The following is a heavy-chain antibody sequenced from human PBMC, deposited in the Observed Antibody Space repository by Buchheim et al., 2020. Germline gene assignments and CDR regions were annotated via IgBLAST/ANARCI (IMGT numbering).Heavy chain of an antibody. CDR3: ARVVRPHYYDSSGYYYLGYFDY. Sequence: QVQLQQWGAGLLKPSETLSLTCAVYGGSFSGYYWSWIRQPPGKGLEWIGEINHSGSTNYNPSLKSRVTISVDTSKNQFSLKLSSVTAADTAVYYCARVVRPHYYDSSGYYYLGYFDYWGQGTL. CDR2: INHSGST. J-gene: IGHJ4*02. CDR1: GGSFSGYY. V-gene: IGHV4-34*01. D-gene: IGHD3-22*01.